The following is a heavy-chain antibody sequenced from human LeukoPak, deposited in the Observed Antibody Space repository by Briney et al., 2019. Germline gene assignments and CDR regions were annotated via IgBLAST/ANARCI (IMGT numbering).Heavy chain of an antibody. J-gene: IGHJ3*01. D-gene: IGHD3/OR15-3a*01. CDR3: ARRFLDWLYAFDV. CDR2: ISVYNGNK. V-gene: IGHV1-18*01. Sequence: ASVKVSCKASGYSFFSYGFTWVRQAPGQGLEWMGWISVYNGNKKYAQNFQRSGTMTANTATTKAYMELRSLRSDNTAVYYCARRFLDWLYAFDVWGQGTMVTVSS. CDR1: GYSFFSYG.